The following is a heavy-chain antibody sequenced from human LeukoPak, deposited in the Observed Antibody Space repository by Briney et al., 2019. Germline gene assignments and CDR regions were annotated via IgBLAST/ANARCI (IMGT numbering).Heavy chain of an antibody. D-gene: IGHD3-22*01. V-gene: IGHV4-59*01. J-gene: IGHJ4*02. CDR3: AGHYYSSSGFDY. Sequence: PSETLSLTCTVSGGSISSYYWSWIRQPPGKGLEWIGYIYYSGSTNYNPSLKSRVTISVDTSKNQFSLKLSSVTAADTAVYYCAGHYYSSSGFDYWGQGTLVTVSS. CDR1: GGSISSYY. CDR2: IYYSGST.